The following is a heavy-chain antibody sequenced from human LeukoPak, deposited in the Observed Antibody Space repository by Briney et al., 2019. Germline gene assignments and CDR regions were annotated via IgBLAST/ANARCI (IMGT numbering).Heavy chain of an antibody. D-gene: IGHD3-22*01. J-gene: IGHJ4*02. V-gene: IGHV1-69*05. CDR1: GGTFSSYA. CDR2: IIPIFGTA. CDR3: VCDSSGYYYFDY. Sequence: ASVKVSCKASGGTFSSYAISWVRQAPGQGLEWMGGIIPIFGTANYAQKFQGRVTITTDESTRTAYMELSSLRSEDTAVYYCVCDSSGYYYFDYWGQGTLVTVSS.